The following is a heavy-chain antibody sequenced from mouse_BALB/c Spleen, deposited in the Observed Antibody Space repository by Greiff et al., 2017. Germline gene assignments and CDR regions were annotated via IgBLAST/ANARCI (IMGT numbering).Heavy chain of an antibody. Sequence: DVHLVESGGGLVKPGGSLKLSCAASGFAFSSYDMSWVRQTPEKRLEWVAYISSGGGSTYYPDTVKGRFTISRDNAKNTLYLQMSSLKSEDTAMYYCARQEGWLLPFAYWGQGTLVTVSA. V-gene: IGHV5-12-1*01. CDR2: ISSGGGST. CDR3: ARQEGWLLPFAY. J-gene: IGHJ3*01. CDR1: GFAFSSYD. D-gene: IGHD2-3*01.